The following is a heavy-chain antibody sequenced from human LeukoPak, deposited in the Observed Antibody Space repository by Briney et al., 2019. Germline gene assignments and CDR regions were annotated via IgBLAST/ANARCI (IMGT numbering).Heavy chain of an antibody. Sequence: GGSLRLSCAASGFTFSDYYMSWVRQAPGKGLEWVSYISSSGGAIYYADSVKGRFTISRDNAKNSLYLQMNSLRAEDSAVYYCASWRYYYDSSGPKSDYWGQGTLVTVSS. CDR1: GFTFSDYY. V-gene: IGHV3-11*01. J-gene: IGHJ4*02. CDR3: ASWRYYYDSSGPKSDY. CDR2: ISSSGGAI. D-gene: IGHD3-22*01.